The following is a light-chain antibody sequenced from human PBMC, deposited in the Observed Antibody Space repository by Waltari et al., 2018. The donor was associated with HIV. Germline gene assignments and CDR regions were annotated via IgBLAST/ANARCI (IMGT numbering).Light chain of an antibody. J-gene: IGLJ2*01. CDR3: CSYAGSSTLL. CDR1: SSDVGGSHY. CDR2: DVS. V-gene: IGLV2-23*01. Sequence: QSALTQPASVSGSPGQSITIPCTGTSSDVGGSHYVSWYQQHPGKAPKLVIYDVSERPSGVSNRFSCSKSGNTASLTISGLQAEDEADYNCCSYAGSSTLLFGGGTKVTVL.